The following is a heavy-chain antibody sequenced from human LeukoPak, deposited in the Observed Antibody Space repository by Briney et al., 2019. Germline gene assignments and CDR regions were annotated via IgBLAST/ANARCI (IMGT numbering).Heavy chain of an antibody. J-gene: IGHJ6*03. CDR1: GESFSGYY. Sequence: PSETLSLTCAVYGESFSGYYWSWIRQPPGKGLEWIGEINHSGSTNYNPSLKSRVTISVDTSKNQFSLKLSSVTAADTAVYYCARNKLDYYYYYMDVWGKGATVTVSS. CDR3: ARNKLDYYYYYMDV. CDR2: INHSGST. V-gene: IGHV4-34*01.